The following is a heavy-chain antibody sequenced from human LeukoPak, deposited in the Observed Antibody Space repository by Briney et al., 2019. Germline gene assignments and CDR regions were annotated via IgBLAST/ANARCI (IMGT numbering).Heavy chain of an antibody. CDR1: GFPFSSYG. Sequence: GGSLRLSCAASGFPFSSYGMHWVRQAPGKGLEWVAFIRYDGSNKYYADSVRGRFTISRDNSKNTLYLQMNSLRAEDTAVYYCVYSGSYFQGVAFDIWGQGTMVTVSS. CDR2: IRYDGSNK. CDR3: VYSGSYFQGVAFDI. D-gene: IGHD1-26*01. J-gene: IGHJ3*02. V-gene: IGHV3-30*02.